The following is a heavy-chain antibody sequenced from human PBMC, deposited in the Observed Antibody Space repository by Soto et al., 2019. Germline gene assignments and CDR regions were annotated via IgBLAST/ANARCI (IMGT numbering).Heavy chain of an antibody. CDR3: ARDYDIWGEDWFDP. CDR2: ISGYNGDT. Sequence: QVQLVQSGGVMKKPGASVKVSCKASGYTFTNYGISWVRQAPGQGLEWVGWISGYNGDTNYAQKFQGRVIMTTDTSTSTAYMELRTLTSDDTAVYYCARDYDIWGEDWFDPWGQGTLVSVSS. J-gene: IGHJ5*02. CDR1: GYTFTNYG. V-gene: IGHV1-18*01. D-gene: IGHD3-9*01.